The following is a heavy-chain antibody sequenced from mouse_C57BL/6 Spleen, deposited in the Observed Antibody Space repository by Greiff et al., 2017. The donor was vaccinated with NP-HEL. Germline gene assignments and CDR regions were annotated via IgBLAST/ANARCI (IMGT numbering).Heavy chain of an antibody. J-gene: IGHJ3*01. CDR2: IRLKSDNYAT. Sequence: EVKLMESGGGLVQPGGSMKLSCVASGFTFSNYWMNWVRQSPEKGLEWVAQIRLKSDNYATHYAESVKGRFTISRDDSKSSVYLQMNNLRAEDTGIYYCTEYYGGFAYWGQGTLVTVSA. CDR3: TEYYGGFAY. D-gene: IGHD1-1*01. CDR1: GFTFSNYW. V-gene: IGHV6-3*01.